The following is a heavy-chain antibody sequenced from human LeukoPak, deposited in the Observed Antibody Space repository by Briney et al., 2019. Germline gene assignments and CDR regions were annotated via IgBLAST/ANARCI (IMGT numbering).Heavy chain of an antibody. CDR2: IIPIFGTA. CDR1: GGTFSSYA. CDR3: ARVRYGGNHDFDY. J-gene: IGHJ4*02. V-gene: IGHV1-69*05. D-gene: IGHD4-23*01. Sequence: ASVKVSCKASGGTFSSYAISWVRQAPGQGLEWMGGIIPIFGTANYAQKFQGRVTITTDESTSTAYMELSSLRSEDTAAYYCARVRYGGNHDFDYWGQGTLVTVSS.